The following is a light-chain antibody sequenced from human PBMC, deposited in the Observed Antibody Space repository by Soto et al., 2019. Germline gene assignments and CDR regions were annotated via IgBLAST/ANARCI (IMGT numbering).Light chain of an antibody. J-gene: IGKJ3*01. Sequence: DIQMTQSPSSLSASVGARVSITCQASEDIGTSLSWFQHKPGRAPKLLIYGASYLETGVPSRFRGSGSGTDFTLTISSLQPEDIATYYCQHYNNLPPFTFGPGTIVDVK. CDR2: GAS. V-gene: IGKV1-33*01. CDR1: EDIGTS. CDR3: QHYNNLPPFT.